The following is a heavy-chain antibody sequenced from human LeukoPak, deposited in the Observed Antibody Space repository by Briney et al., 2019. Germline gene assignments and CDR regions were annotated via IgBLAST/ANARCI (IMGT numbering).Heavy chain of an antibody. D-gene: IGHD2-2*01. V-gene: IGHV1-69*13. J-gene: IGHJ4*02. CDR2: IIPIFGTA. CDR1: GGTFSSYA. CDR3: ARERLDCSSTSCYPRGFDY. Sequence: SVKVSCKASGGTFSSYAISWVRQAPGQGLEWMGGIIPIFGTANYAQKFQGRVTITADESTSTAYMELSSLRSEDTAVYYCARERLDCSSTSCYPRGFDYWGQGTLVTVSS.